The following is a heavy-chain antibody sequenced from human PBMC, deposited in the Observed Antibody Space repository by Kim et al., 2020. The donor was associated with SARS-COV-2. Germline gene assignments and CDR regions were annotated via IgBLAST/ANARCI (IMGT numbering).Heavy chain of an antibody. CDR3: AKDVYYGSSVDY. D-gene: IGHD3-10*01. CDR2: T. V-gene: IGHV4-59*01. J-gene: IGHJ4*02. Sequence: TNYNPSLKSRVTISVDTSKNQFSLKLSSVTAADTAVYYCAKDVYYGSSVDYWGQGTLVTVSS.